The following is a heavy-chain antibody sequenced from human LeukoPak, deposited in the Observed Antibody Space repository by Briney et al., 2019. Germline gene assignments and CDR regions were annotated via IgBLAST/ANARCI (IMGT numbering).Heavy chain of an antibody. CDR1: GGSFSGYY. J-gene: IGHJ4*02. CDR2: INHSGST. V-gene: IGHV4-34*01. CDR3: ARGRTPYYYDSSGYKYYFDY. D-gene: IGHD3-22*01. Sequence: SETLSLTCAVYGGSFSGYYWSWIRQPPGKRLEWIGEINHSGSTNYNPSLKSRVTISVDTSKNQFSLKLSSVTAADTAVYYCARGRTPYYYDSSGYKYYFDYWGQGTLVTVSS.